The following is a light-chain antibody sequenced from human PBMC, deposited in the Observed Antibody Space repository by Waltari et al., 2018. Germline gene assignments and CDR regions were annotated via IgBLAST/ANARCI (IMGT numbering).Light chain of an antibody. J-gene: IGKJ3*01. CDR2: GAS. V-gene: IGKV1-NL1*01. CDR3: QQYYSLSF. Sequence: DIQMTQSPSSLSASEGDRVVITCRASQDISPGVAWYQPKPGKAPKLLISGASGLESGVPSRFSGSGSGTDFTLTISSLQPEDFATYFCQQYYSLSFFGPGTKVDVE. CDR1: QDISPG.